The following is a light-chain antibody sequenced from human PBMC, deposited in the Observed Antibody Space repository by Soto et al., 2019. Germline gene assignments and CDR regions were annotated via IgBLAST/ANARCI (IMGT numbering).Light chain of an antibody. Sequence: IQVTQSPSSLSASIGDTVTISCRASQGIATGLAWYQQKPGAPPKLLIYDASTLERGIPSRFSGRGSGTHFILTIDIQQPEEFATYSDQQLNVSPSPVGGGTKVDIK. V-gene: IGKV1-13*02. J-gene: IGKJ4*01. CDR1: QGIATG. CDR2: DAS. CDR3: QQLNVSPSP.